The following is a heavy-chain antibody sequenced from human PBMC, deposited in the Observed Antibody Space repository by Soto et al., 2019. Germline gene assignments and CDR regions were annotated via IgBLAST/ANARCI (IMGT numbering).Heavy chain of an antibody. J-gene: IGHJ6*02. CDR3: ARTGEKNYYYYYGMDV. D-gene: IGHD4-17*01. V-gene: IGHV4-59*01. CDR1: GGSISSYY. Sequence: SETLSLTCTVSGGSISSYYWSWIRQPPGKGLEWIGYIYYSGSTNYNPSLKSRVTISVDTSKNQFSLKLSSVTAADTAVYYCARTGEKNYYYYYGMDVWGQGTTVTVYS. CDR2: IYYSGST.